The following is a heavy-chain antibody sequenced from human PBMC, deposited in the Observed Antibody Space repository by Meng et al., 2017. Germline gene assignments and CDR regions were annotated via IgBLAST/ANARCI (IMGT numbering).Heavy chain of an antibody. Sequence: SETLSLTCTVSGGSISSSTYYWGWLRQPPGKGMEWIGSIYYSGSTYYNPSRKSRVTVSVDTSKNQFALKLDSVTAADTAVYYSARDPIGERPDSWGQGPLVTVSS. D-gene: IGHD2-21*01. J-gene: IGHJ4*02. CDR2: IYYSGST. CDR3: ARDPIGERPDS. V-gene: IGHV4-39*06. CDR1: GGSISSSTYY.